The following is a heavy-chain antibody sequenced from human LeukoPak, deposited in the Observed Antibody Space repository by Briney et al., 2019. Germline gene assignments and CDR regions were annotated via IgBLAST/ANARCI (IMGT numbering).Heavy chain of an antibody. V-gene: IGHV3-23*01. CDR1: GFTFSSYA. CDR3: AKDPVRGIAARGLMVDY. D-gene: IGHD6-6*01. CDR2: ISGSGGST. Sequence: QAGGSLRLSCAASGFTFSSYAMSWVRQAPGKGLEWVSAISGSGGSTYYADSVKGRFTISRDNSKNTLYLQMNSLRAEDTAVYYCAKDPVRGIAARGLMVDYWGQGTLVTVSS. J-gene: IGHJ4*02.